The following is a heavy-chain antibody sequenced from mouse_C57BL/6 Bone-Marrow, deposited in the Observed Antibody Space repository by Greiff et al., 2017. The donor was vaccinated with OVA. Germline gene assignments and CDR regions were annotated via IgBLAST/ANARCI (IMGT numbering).Heavy chain of an antibody. D-gene: IGHD2-5*01. CDR2: IYPRSGNT. CDR3: ARGNSNYGGFAY. V-gene: IGHV1-81*01. CDR1: GYTFTSYG. Sequence: LVESGAELARPGASVKLSCKASGYTFTSYGISWVKQRTGQGLEWIGEIYPRSGNTYYNEKFKGKATLTADKSSSTAYMELRSLTSEDSAVYFCARGNSNYGGFAYWGQGTLVTVSA. J-gene: IGHJ3*01.